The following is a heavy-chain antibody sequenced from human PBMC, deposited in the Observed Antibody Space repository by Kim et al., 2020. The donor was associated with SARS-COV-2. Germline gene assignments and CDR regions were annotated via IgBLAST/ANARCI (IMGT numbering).Heavy chain of an antibody. CDR3: ARDSYIVVVPAANNYYGMDV. Sequence: GGSLRLSCAASGFTFSSYAIHWVRQAPGKGLEWVAVISYDGSNKYYAESVKGRFTISRDNSKNTLYLQMNSLRAEDTAVYYCARDSYIVVVPAANNYYGMDVWGQGTTVTVSS. V-gene: IGHV3-30-3*01. J-gene: IGHJ6*02. CDR1: GFTFSSYA. D-gene: IGHD2-2*01. CDR2: ISYDGSNK.